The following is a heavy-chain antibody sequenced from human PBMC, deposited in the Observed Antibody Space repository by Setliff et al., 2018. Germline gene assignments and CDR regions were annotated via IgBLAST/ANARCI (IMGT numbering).Heavy chain of an antibody. V-gene: IGHV4-4*07. CDR3: ARKGISALSGAFDM. CDR1: GGSISNYY. D-gene: IGHD1-26*01. CDR2: IYTSGST. Sequence: PSETLSLTCTVSGGSISNYYWSWIRQPAGRGLEWIGRIYTSGSTNYNPSLKSRVTMSVDTSKNQFSLKLSSVTAADTAVYYCARKGISALSGAFDMWGQGTMVTVSS. J-gene: IGHJ3*02.